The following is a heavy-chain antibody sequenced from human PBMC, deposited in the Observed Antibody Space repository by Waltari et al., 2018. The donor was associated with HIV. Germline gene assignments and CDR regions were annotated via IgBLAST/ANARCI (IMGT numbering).Heavy chain of an antibody. CDR1: GYFFSSYY. J-gene: IGHJ6*02. CDR2: LSQSGCAK. V-gene: IGHV1-46*01. CDR3: AKDRQQYSYVGMDV. D-gene: IGHD1-1*01. Sequence: QVHLVQSGAEVKKPGASVKVSCKMSGYFFSSYYIHWVRQAPGQGLDWMGGLSQSGCAKNYSPKCQGRVTMTTDTSTSTVYMELTNLRSEDTSVYYCAKDRQQYSYVGMDVWGQGTTVTVSS.